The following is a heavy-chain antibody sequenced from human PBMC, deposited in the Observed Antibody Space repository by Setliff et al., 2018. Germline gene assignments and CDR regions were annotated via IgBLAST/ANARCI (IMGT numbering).Heavy chain of an antibody. V-gene: IGHV7-4-1*02. CDR1: GYTFTTYA. CDR2: INTNTGNP. D-gene: IGHD2-21*02. J-gene: IGHJ6*03. CDR3: AGASRFGTAIYKGDYYMDV. Sequence: ASVKVSCKASGYTFTTYAMGWMRQAPGQRLEWMGWINTNTGNPSYAQGFTGRFVFSLDTSVSTAYLQISSLKPEDTAVYYCAGASRFGTAIYKGDYYMDVWGNGTTVTSP.